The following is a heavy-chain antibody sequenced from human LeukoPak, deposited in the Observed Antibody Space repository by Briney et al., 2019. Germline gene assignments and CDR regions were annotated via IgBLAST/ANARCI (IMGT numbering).Heavy chain of an antibody. CDR3: ARENDGSDAFDI. CDR2: IYYSGST. CDR1: GGSISSGDYY. D-gene: IGHD2/OR15-2a*01. Sequence: SETLSLACTVSGGSISSGDYYWSWIRQPPGKGLEWIGYIYYSGSTYYNPSLKSRVTISVDTSKNQFSLKLSSVTAADTAVYYCARENDGSDAFDIWGQGTMVTVSS. V-gene: IGHV4-30-4*08. J-gene: IGHJ3*02.